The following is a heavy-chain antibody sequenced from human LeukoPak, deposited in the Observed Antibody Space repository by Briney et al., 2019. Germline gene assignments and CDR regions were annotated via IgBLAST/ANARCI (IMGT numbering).Heavy chain of an antibody. CDR2: INHSGST. Sequence: SETLSLTCAVYGGSFSGYYWSWIRQPPGKGLEWIGEINHSGSTNYNPSLKSRVTISVETSKNQFSLKLSSVTAADTAVYYCARGKGAYYYGSGSYYPIYYYYGMDVWGQGTTVTVSS. D-gene: IGHD3-10*01. CDR3: ARGKGAYYYGSGSYYPIYYYYGMDV. V-gene: IGHV4-34*01. CDR1: GGSFSGYY. J-gene: IGHJ6*02.